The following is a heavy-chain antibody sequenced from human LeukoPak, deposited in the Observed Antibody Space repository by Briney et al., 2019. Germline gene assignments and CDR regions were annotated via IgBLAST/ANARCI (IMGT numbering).Heavy chain of an antibody. D-gene: IGHD4-17*01. Sequence: GGSLRLSCAASGFSFISYGMHWVRQAPGKGLEWVGVISDDGRNKKYADSVKGRSTISRDNSKDTLYLQMNSLRDEDTAVYYCAKRPSDYGDYVTYFDYWGQGTLVTVSS. CDR1: GFSFISYG. V-gene: IGHV3-30*18. J-gene: IGHJ4*02. CDR2: ISDDGRNK. CDR3: AKRPSDYGDYVTYFDY.